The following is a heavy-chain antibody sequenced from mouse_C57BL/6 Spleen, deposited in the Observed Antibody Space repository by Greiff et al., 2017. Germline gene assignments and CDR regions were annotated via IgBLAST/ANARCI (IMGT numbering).Heavy chain of an antibody. J-gene: IGHJ1*03. CDR2: ILPGSGRT. CDR1: GYTFTGYW. D-gene: IGHD2-1*01. Sequence: VQLQQSGAELMKPGASVKLSCKATGYTFTGYWIVWVKQRPGHGLEWIGEILPGSGRTNYNEKFKGKATFTADTSSNSAYMQLSSLTTEDSAIYYCARGDYGNYLWYFDVWGTGTTVTVSS. V-gene: IGHV1-9*01. CDR3: ARGDYGNYLWYFDV.